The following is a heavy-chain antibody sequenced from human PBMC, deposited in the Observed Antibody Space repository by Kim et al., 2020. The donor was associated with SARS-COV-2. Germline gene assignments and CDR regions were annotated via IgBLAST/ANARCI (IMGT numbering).Heavy chain of an antibody. CDR1: GFTFSSYA. CDR3: ARVSEVTMVRGVIITGQMDV. J-gene: IGHJ6*02. V-gene: IGHV3-30*04. Sequence: GGSMRLSCAASGFTFSSYAMHWVRQAPGKGLEWVAVISYDGSNKYYADSVKGRFTISRDNSKNTLYLQMNSLRAEDTAVYYCARVSEVTMVRGVIITGQMDVWGQGTTVTVSS. D-gene: IGHD3-10*01. CDR2: ISYDGSNK.